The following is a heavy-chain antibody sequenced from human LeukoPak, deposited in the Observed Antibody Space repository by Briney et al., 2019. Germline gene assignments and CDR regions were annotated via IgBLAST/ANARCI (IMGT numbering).Heavy chain of an antibody. CDR3: ARVRPNVETAMVFDY. CDR1: GGSVSSDSYY. V-gene: IGHV4-61*01. CDR2: IYYSGST. J-gene: IGHJ4*02. D-gene: IGHD5-18*01. Sequence: SSETLSLTCTVSGGSVSSDSYYWSWIRQRPGKGLEWIGYIYYSGSTNYNPSLKSRVTISVDTSKNQFSLKLSSVTAADTAVYYCARVRPNVETAMVFDYWGQGTLVTVSS.